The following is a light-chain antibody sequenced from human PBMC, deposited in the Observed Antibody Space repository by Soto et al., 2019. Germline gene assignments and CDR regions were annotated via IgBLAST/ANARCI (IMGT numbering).Light chain of an antibody. CDR3: QQLYSYPRT. V-gene: IGKV1-13*02. CDR1: QGIRSA. CDR2: AAS. J-gene: IGKJ2*01. Sequence: AIQLTQSPSSLSASVGDRVTITCRASQGIRSALAWYQHKPGEAPKLLIYAASSLESGVPSRFSGGGSGTEFALTISSLQPADFVTYYCQQLYSYPRTFGQGTKLEIK.